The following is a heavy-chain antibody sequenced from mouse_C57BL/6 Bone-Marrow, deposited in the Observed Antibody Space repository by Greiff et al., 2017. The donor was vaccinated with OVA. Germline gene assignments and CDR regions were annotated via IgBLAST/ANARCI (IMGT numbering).Heavy chain of an antibody. CDR1: GYTFTDYE. V-gene: IGHV1-15*01. CDR2: IDPETGGT. J-gene: IGHJ3*01. Sequence: QVHVKQSGAELVRPGASVTLSCKASGYTFTDYEMHWVKQTPVHGLEWIGAIDPETGGTAYNQKFKGKAILTADKSSSTAYMELRSLTSEDSAVYYCTRSGSSYVQAWFAYWGQGTLVTVSA. CDR3: TRSGSSYVQAWFAY. D-gene: IGHD1-1*01.